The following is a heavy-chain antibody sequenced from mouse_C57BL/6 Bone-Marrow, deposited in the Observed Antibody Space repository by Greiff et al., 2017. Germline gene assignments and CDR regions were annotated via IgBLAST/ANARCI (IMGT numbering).Heavy chain of an antibody. CDR1: GYTFTDYY. Sequence: QVQLKQSGAELVRPGASVKLSCKASGYTFTDYYINWVKQRPGQGLEWIARIYPGSGNTYYNEKFKGKATLTAEKSSSTAYMQLSSLTSEDSAVYFCAREGYGSEFAYWGQGTLVTVSA. V-gene: IGHV1-76*01. J-gene: IGHJ3*01. D-gene: IGHD1-1*01. CDR2: IYPGSGNT. CDR3: AREGYGSEFAY.